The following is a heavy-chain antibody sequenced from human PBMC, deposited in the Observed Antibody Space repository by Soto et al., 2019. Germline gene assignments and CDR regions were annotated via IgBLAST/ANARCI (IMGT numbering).Heavy chain of an antibody. V-gene: IGHV1-2*02. CDR3: ARGGAPYYXXXXWXAFDX. CDR2: INPNSGGT. J-gene: IGHJ3*02. CDR1: GYTFTSYY. D-gene: IGHD3-10*01. Sequence: ASVKVSCKASGYTFTSYYMHWVRQAPGQGLEWMGWINPNSGGTNYAQKFQGRVTMTRDTSISTAXMELSRLRSDDTAVYYCARGGAPYYXXXXWXAFDXXXXGTMV.